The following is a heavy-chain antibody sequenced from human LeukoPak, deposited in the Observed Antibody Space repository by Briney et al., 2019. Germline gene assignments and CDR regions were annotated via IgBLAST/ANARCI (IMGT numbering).Heavy chain of an antibody. CDR1: GYTFTSYG. CDR3: ARESRIVGATLGAFDI. Sequence: ASVKVSCKASGYTFTSYGISWVRQAPGQGLEWMGWISAYNGNTNYAQKLQGRVTMTTDTSTSTAYMELRSLRSDDTAVYYCARESRIVGATLGAFDIWGQGTMVTVSS. V-gene: IGHV1-18*01. J-gene: IGHJ3*02. CDR2: ISAYNGNT. D-gene: IGHD1-26*01.